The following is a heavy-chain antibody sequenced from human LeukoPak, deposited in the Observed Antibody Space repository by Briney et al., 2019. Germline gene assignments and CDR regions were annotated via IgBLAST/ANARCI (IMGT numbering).Heavy chain of an antibody. V-gene: IGHV3-48*01. J-gene: IGHJ4*02. CDR1: GFTFSSYS. Sequence: PGESLRLSCAASGFTFSSYSMNWVRQDPGKGLEWVSYISSGSSTVYYADSVKGRFTISRDNAKNSLYLQMNSLRVEDTAVYYCARGLGNFDYWGQGTLVTVSS. CDR3: ARGLGNFDY. D-gene: IGHD1-26*01. CDR2: ISSGSSTV.